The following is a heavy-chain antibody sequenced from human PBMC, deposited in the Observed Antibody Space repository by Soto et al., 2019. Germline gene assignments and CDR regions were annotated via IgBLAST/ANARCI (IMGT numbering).Heavy chain of an antibody. CDR1: GYSFTSYW. CDR3: ATPQFDRGYSYGYDAFDI. V-gene: IGHV5-51*01. D-gene: IGHD5-18*01. Sequence: GESLKISCKGSGYSFTSYWIGWVRQMPGKGLEWMGIIYPGDSDTRYSPSFQGQVTISADKSISTAYLQWSSLKASDTAMYYCATPQFDRGYSYGYDAFDICGQGTMVTVSS. J-gene: IGHJ3*02. CDR2: IYPGDSDT.